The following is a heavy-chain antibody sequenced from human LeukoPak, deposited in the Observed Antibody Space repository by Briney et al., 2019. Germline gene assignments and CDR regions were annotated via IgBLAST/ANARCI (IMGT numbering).Heavy chain of an antibody. J-gene: IGHJ4*02. CDR2: ISYDGSNK. Sequence: PGRSLRLSCAASGFTFSSYAMHWVRQAPGKGLEWVAVISYDGSNKYYADSVKGRFTISRDNSKNTLYLQMNSLRAEDTAVYYCASGYSSSWYAPFDYWGQGTLVTVSS. CDR1: GFTFSSYA. V-gene: IGHV3-30-3*01. D-gene: IGHD6-13*01. CDR3: ASGYSSSWYAPFDY.